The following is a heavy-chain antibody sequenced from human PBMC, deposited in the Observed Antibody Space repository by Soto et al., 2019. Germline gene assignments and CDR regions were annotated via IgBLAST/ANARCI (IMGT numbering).Heavy chain of an antibody. V-gene: IGHV4-34*01. J-gene: IGHJ4*02. D-gene: IGHD3-3*01. CDR1: GGSFSAYY. Sequence: PSETLSLTCAVYGGSFSAYYWSWIRQPPGKGLEWIGEINHSGGTSYNPSLKSRVTISVDTSKSQFSLKLTSVTAADRAVYYCARGSVDTVACSGFYAYWGKVTPVTASS. CDR2: INHSGGT. CDR3: ARGSVDTVACSGFYAY.